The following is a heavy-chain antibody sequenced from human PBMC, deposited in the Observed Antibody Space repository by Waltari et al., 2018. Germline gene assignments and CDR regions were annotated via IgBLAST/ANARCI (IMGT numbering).Heavy chain of an antibody. CDR2: IIPIFGTA. J-gene: IGHJ6*03. D-gene: IGHD4-17*01. CDR1: GGTFSSYA. V-gene: IGHV1-69*01. Sequence: QVQLVQSGAEVKKPGSSVKVSCKASGGTFSSYAISWVRQAPGPGLEWMGGIIPIFGTANYAQKFQGRVTITADESTSTAYMELSSLRSEDTAVYYCARDRTVPHREKYYYYYMDVWGKGTTVTVSS. CDR3: ARDRTVPHREKYYYYYMDV.